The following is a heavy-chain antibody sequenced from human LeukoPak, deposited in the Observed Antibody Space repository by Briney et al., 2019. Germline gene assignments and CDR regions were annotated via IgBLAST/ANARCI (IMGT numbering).Heavy chain of an antibody. J-gene: IGHJ4*02. CDR3: ASYVLLWFGELSY. V-gene: IGHV3-66*01. CDR1: GFTVSSNY. Sequence: GGSLRLSCAASGFTVSSNYMSWVRQAPGKGLEWVSVIYSGGSTYYADSVKGRFTISRDNSKNTLYLQMNSLRAEDTAVYYCASYVLLWFGELSYWGQGTLVTVSS. CDR2: IYSGGST. D-gene: IGHD3-10*01.